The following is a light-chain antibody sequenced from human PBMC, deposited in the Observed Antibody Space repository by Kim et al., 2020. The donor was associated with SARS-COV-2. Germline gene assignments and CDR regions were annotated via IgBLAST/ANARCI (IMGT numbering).Light chain of an antibody. V-gene: IGKV3-15*01. J-gene: IGKJ2*01. CDR3: QQYNNWPPYT. CDR1: QSVSSN. Sequence: VSRGERATLYCRASQSVSSNLAWYQQKPGQAPRLLIYGASTRDTGIPARFSGSGSGTEFTLTISSLQSEDFAVYYCQQYNNWPPYTFRQGTKLEI. CDR2: GAS.